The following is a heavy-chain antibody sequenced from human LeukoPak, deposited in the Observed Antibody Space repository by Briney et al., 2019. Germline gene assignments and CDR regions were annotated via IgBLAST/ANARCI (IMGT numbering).Heavy chain of an antibody. V-gene: IGHV3-23*01. CDR2: ISGSGGST. CDR1: GFTFSSYA. Sequence: PGGSLRLSCAASGFTFSSYAMSWVRQAPGKGLEWVSAISGSGGSTYYADSVKGRFTISRDNSKNTLYLQMNSLRAEDTAVYYCAKDLNYDSSGYYYGGGAFDIWGQGTMVTVSS. CDR3: AKDLNYDSSGYYYGGGAFDI. J-gene: IGHJ3*02. D-gene: IGHD3-22*01.